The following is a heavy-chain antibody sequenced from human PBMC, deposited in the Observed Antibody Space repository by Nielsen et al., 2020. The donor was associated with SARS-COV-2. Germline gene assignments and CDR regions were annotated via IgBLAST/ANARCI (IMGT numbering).Heavy chain of an antibody. CDR1: GFTFSSYA. Sequence: GESLKISCAASGFTFSSYAMHWVRQAPGKVLEWVAVISYDGSNKYYADSVTGRFTISRDNSKNTLYLQMNSLRAEDSAVYYCARGTTVVTGIDYWGQGTLVTVSS. CDR3: ARGTTVVTGIDY. CDR2: ISYDGSNK. V-gene: IGHV3-30-3*01. J-gene: IGHJ4*02. D-gene: IGHD4-23*01.